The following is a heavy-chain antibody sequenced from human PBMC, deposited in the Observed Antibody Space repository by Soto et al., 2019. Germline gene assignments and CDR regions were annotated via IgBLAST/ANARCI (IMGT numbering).Heavy chain of an antibody. CDR3: ARDAVAVQADTPNWFDT. V-gene: IGHV1-69*13. D-gene: IGHD2-2*01. CDR2: IIPIFGTA. J-gene: IGHJ5*02. Sequence: GASVKVSCKASGGTFSSYAISWVRQAPGQGLEWMGGIIPIFGTANYAQKFQGRVTITADESTSTAYMELSSLRSEDTAVYYCARDAVAVQADTPNWFDTWGQGTLVTVSS. CDR1: GGTFSSYA.